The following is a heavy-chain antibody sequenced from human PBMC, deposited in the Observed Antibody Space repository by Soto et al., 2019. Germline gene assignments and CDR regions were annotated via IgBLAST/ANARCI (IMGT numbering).Heavy chain of an antibody. CDR1: GGSISSSSYY. CDR3: ARDITGYNYVDY. Sequence: PSETLSLTCTVSGGSISSSSYYWGWIRQPPGKGLEWIGSIYYSGSTYYNPSLKSRVTISVDTSKNQFSLTLSSVTAADTAVYYCARDITGYNYVDYWGEGTLVTVSS. V-gene: IGHV4-39*02. J-gene: IGHJ4*02. CDR2: IYYSGST. D-gene: IGHD5-12*01.